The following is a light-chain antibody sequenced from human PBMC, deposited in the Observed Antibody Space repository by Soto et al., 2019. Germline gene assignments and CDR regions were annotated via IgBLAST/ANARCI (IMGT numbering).Light chain of an antibody. CDR1: SSNIGSNY. J-gene: IGLJ7*01. V-gene: IGLV1-47*01. CDR3: TTWDDSLSGAV. CDR2: MNN. Sequence: QSVLTQPPSASGTPGQRVTISCSGSSSNIGSNYVYWYQQLPGTAPKLLIYMNNQRPSGVPDRFSRSKSGTSASLAISGLRSEDEADYYCTTWDDSLSGAVFGGGTQLTVL.